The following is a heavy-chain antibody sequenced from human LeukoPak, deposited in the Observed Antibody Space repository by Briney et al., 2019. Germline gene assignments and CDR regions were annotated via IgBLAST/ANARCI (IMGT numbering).Heavy chain of an antibody. CDR3: AKGSHYYDSSGYSLDY. Sequence: GGSLRLSCAASGFTFSSYGMHWVRQAPGKGLEWVAFIRYDGSNKYYADSVKGRFTISRDNSKNTLYLQMNSLRAEDTAVYYCAKGSHYYDSSGYSLDYWGQGTLVTVSS. CDR2: IRYDGSNK. CDR1: GFTFSSYG. J-gene: IGHJ4*02. V-gene: IGHV3-30*02. D-gene: IGHD3-22*01.